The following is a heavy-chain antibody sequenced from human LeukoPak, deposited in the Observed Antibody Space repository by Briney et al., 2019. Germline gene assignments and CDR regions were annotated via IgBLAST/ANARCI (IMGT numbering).Heavy chain of an antibody. J-gene: IGHJ4*02. CDR3: AKGSEYSSSFDY. CDR1: GFTFSSFS. CDR2: LSTSGAAT. Sequence: GGSLRLSCAASGFTFSSFSMNWVRQAPGKGLEWVSTLSTSGAATYYADSVKGRFTISRDNSKNTLYLQMNSLRAEDTAVYYCAKGSEYSSSFDYWGQGTLVTVSS. D-gene: IGHD6-6*01. V-gene: IGHV3-23*01.